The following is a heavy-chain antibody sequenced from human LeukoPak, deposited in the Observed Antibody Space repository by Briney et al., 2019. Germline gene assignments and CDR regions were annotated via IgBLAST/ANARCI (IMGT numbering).Heavy chain of an antibody. CDR2: IYRSGST. CDR1: GGSISSGSYY. CDR3: ATASLRYFDWLSAGYFDL. D-gene: IGHD3-9*01. J-gene: IGHJ2*01. V-gene: IGHV4-61*09. Sequence: SETLSLTCTVSGGSISSGSYYWSWIRQPAGKRLEWIGHIYRSGSTNYNPSLKSRVTISVDTSKNQFSLKLSSVTAADTAVYYCATASLRYFDWLSAGYFDLWGRGTLVTVSS.